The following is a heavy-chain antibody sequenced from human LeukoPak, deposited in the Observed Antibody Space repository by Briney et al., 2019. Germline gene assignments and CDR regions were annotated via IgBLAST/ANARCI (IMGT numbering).Heavy chain of an antibody. D-gene: IGHD3-16*02. CDR3: ARSTFGGVIAYDAFDI. V-gene: IGHV4-34*01. CDR2: INHSGST. Sequence: PSETLSLTCAVYGGSFSGYYWSWIRQPPGKGLEWIGEINHSGSTNYNPSLKSRVTISVDTSKNQFSLKLSSVTAADTAVYYCARSTFGGVIAYDAFDIWGQGTLVTVS. CDR1: GGSFSGYY. J-gene: IGHJ3*02.